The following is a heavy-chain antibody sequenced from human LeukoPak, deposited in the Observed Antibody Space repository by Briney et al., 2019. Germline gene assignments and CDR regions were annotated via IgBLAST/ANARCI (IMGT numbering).Heavy chain of an antibody. J-gene: IGHJ4*02. Sequence: SETLSLTCTVSGGSISTSSYYWGWIGQPPGKGRGWLGNIYYSGSTYYNPSLESRVTISVDTSKNQFSLKLSSVTAADTAVYYCARLSNSWYGMVDSWGQGTLVTVSS. CDR2: IYYSGST. D-gene: IGHD6-13*01. V-gene: IGHV4-39*01. CDR1: GGSISTSSYY. CDR3: ARLSNSWYGMVDS.